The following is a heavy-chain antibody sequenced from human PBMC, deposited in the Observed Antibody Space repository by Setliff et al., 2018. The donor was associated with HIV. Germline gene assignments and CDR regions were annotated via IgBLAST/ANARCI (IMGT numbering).Heavy chain of an antibody. D-gene: IGHD5-12*01. CDR3: ARRRDGYNSAPWRNDY. CDR1: GGSINSGGYY. CDR2: IYYSGTT. Sequence: TCTVSGGSINSGGYYWVWIRQPPGKGLEWIGTIYYSGTTNYNPSLKSRVTISVDTSKKQFSLKLRSVTAADTAVYYCARRRDGYNSAPWRNDYWGQGTLVTVSS. V-gene: IGHV4-39*01. J-gene: IGHJ4*02.